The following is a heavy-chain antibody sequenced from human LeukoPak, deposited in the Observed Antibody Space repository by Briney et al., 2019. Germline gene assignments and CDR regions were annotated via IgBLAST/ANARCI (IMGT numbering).Heavy chain of an antibody. V-gene: IGHV3-23*01. CDR3: AKVSLGY. Sequence: PGGSLRLSCAASGFTFSTYAMNWVRQVPGKGLEWVSGISGSGGSTYYADSVKGRFTISRDNSKHTLYLQMNSLRAEDTAVYYCAKVSLGYWGQGTLVTVSS. J-gene: IGHJ4*02. CDR1: GFTFSTYA. CDR2: ISGSGGST.